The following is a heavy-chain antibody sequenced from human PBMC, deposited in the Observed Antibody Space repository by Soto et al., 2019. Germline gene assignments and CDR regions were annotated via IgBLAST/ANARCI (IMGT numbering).Heavy chain of an antibody. Sequence: SVKVSCKASGGTFSSYAISWVRQAPGQGLEWMGGIIPIFGTANYAQKFQGRVTITADESTSTAYMELSSLRSEDTAVHYCAGGVDTAMVTSYYYYGMDVWGQGTTVTVSS. D-gene: IGHD5-18*01. V-gene: IGHV1-69*13. CDR2: IIPIFGTA. CDR3: AGGVDTAMVTSYYYYGMDV. CDR1: GGTFSSYA. J-gene: IGHJ6*02.